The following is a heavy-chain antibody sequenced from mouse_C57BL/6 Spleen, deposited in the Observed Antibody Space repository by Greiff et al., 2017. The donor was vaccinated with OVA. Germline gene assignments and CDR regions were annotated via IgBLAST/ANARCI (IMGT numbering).Heavy chain of an antibody. Sequence: QVQLQQSGAELVKPGASVKMSCKASGYTFTSYWITWVKQRPGQGLEWIGDIYPGSGSTNYNEKFKSKATLTVDTSSSTAYMQLSSLTSEDSAVYYCAREGFITTVVAPFDYWGQGTTLTVSS. CDR1: GYTFTSYW. J-gene: IGHJ2*01. CDR3: AREGFITTVVAPFDY. V-gene: IGHV1-55*01. CDR2: IYPGSGST. D-gene: IGHD1-1*01.